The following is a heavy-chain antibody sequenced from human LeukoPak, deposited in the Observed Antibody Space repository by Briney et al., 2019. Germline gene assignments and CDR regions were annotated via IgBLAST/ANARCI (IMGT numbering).Heavy chain of an antibody. CDR2: ISAYNGNT. D-gene: IGHD2-8*01. Sequence: ASVKVSCKASGYTFTSYGISWVRQAPGQGLEWMGWISAYNGNTNYAQKLQGRVTMTTDTSTSTAYMELRSLRSDDTAVYYCAGSEYCTNGVCYPYYYYYYMDVWGKGTTVTVSS. CDR1: GYTFTSYG. V-gene: IGHV1-18*01. CDR3: AGSEYCTNGVCYPYYYYYYMDV. J-gene: IGHJ6*03.